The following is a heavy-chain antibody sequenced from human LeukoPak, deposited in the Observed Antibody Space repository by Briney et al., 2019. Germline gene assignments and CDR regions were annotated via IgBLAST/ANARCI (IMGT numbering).Heavy chain of an antibody. J-gene: IGHJ4*02. D-gene: IGHD1-1*01. CDR1: GFNFNNYG. CDR2: IQPDGIDT. V-gene: IGHV3-30*02. CDR3: AKRDRTTEFDY. Sequence: PGGSLRLSCATSGFNFNNYGMHWVREPPGKGVEWVALIQPDGIDTYYADSVKGRFTVFRDNSKSTLYLQLNSLTPDDTAIYYCAKRDRTTEFDYWGQGTLVTVSS.